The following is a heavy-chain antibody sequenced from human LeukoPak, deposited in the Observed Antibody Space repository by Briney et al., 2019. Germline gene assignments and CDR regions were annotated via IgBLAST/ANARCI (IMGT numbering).Heavy chain of an antibody. J-gene: IGHJ4*02. D-gene: IGHD4-17*01. CDR2: IYTSGTT. Sequence: SETLSLTCTVSGDSISSGDYYWSWIRQPAGKGLEWIGRIYTSGTTHYNPSLKSRVTMSVDTSKNQFSPKLSSVTAADTAVYYCARLSTVTTSFDYWGQGTLVTVSS. CDR3: ARLSTVTTSFDY. V-gene: IGHV4-61*02. CDR1: GDSISSGDYY.